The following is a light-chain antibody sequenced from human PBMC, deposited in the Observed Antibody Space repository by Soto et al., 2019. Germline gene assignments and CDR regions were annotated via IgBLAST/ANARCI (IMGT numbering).Light chain of an antibody. Sequence: DIQMTQSPPSLSASVGDRVTITCRASQSISTYLNWYQQKPGKAPKLLIYGASSLQSGVPSRFTGSGSGTDFTLTISSLQPEDFATYHCQQSYSTPWTFGQGTKVEI. CDR1: QSISTY. CDR2: GAS. V-gene: IGKV1-39*01. CDR3: QQSYSTPWT. J-gene: IGKJ1*01.